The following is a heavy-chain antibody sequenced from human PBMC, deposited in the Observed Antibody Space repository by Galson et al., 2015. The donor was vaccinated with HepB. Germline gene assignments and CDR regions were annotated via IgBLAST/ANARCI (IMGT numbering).Heavy chain of an antibody. V-gene: IGHV3-74*01. D-gene: IGHD1-26*01. CDR2: INGDGSST. CDR3: VRGYSGTYRADY. CDR1: GFTFSTYW. J-gene: IGHJ4*02. Sequence: SLRLSCATSGFTFSTYWMHWVRQTPGEGLVWVSRINGDGSSTAYADSVKGRITISRDSAKNTLHLQMNRLRAEDTAVYFCVRGYSGTYRADYWGQGTMVTVSS.